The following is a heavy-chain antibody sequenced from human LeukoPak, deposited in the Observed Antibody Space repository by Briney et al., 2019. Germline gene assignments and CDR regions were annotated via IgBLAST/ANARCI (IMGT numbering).Heavy chain of an antibody. CDR2: IYHSGSA. J-gene: IGHJ4*02. CDR3: ASEFAM. CDR1: GYSISSGYQ. V-gene: IGHV4-38-2*01. Sequence: SETLSLTCGVSGYSISSGYQWAWIRQSPGKGLEWIGSIYHSGSAHYNPSLKSRVTISVETSKNQFSLNMYSVTAADTAVYYCASEFAMWGQGTLVTVSS. D-gene: IGHD2-2*01.